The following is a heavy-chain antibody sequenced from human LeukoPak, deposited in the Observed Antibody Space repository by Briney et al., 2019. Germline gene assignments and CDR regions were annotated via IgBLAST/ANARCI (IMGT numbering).Heavy chain of an antibody. D-gene: IGHD2-15*01. J-gene: IGHJ6*03. V-gene: IGHV3-73*01. CDR1: GFTFSGSA. Sequence: PGGSLRLSCAASGFTFSGSAMHWVRQASGKGLEWVGRIRSKANSYATAYAASVKGRFTISRDDSKNTAYLQMNSLKTEDTAVYYCTREGYCSGGSCYAYYYYYMDVWGKGTTVTISS. CDR3: TREGYCSGGSCYAYYYYYMDV. CDR2: IRSKANSYAT.